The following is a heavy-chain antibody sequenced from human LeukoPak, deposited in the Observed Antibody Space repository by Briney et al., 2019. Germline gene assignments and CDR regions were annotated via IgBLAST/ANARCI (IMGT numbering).Heavy chain of an antibody. V-gene: IGHV3-48*03. J-gene: IGHJ4*02. Sequence: GGSLRLSCAASGFTFSTYEMNWVRQAPGKGLEWVSYISSSGTTIHYADSVKGRFTISRDNAKNSLYLQMNSLRAEDTAVYYCAREIVSSTCFDYWGQGALVTVSS. CDR3: AREIVSSTCFDY. CDR1: GFTFSTYE. CDR2: ISSSGTTI. D-gene: IGHD2-2*01.